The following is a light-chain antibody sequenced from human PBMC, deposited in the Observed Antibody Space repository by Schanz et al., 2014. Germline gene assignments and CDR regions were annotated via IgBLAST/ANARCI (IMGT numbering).Light chain of an antibody. CDR1: SSDVGTFNY. J-gene: IGLJ2*01. CDR2: GVS. Sequence: QSALTQPPSVSGSPGQSITLSCTGTSSDVGTFNYVSWYQQSPGKAPKLMIYGVSNRPSGVSNRFSGSKSGNTASLTISGLQAEDEADYYCSSYASSRTVIFGGGTKVTVL. CDR3: SSYASSRTVI. V-gene: IGLV2-14*01.